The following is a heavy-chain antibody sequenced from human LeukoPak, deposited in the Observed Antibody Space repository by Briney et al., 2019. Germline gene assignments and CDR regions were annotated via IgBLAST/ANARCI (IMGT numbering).Heavy chain of an antibody. CDR2: ISSAGTT. CDR1: GFTFSDYY. D-gene: IGHD6-13*01. CDR3: ARDLEAANTYYFDY. Sequence: SGGSVRLSCAASGFTFSDYYMSWVRQAPGKGLERVSIISSAGTTYYADSVKGRFTISRGNSKNTVYLQVNSLRDEDTAVYYCARDLEAANTYYFDYWGQGTMVTVSS. V-gene: IGHV3-66*01. J-gene: IGHJ4*02.